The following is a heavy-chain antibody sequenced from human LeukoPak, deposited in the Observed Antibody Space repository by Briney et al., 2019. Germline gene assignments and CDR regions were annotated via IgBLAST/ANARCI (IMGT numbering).Heavy chain of an antibody. CDR1: GGSFSGYY. Sequence: PSETLSLTSAVYGGSFSGYYWSWIRQPPGKGLEWIGEINHSGSTNYNPSLKSRVTISVDTSKNQFSLNLSSVTAADTAVYYCARHAPLLGNIYYFDYWGQGTLVTVSS. CDR3: ARHAPLLGNIYYFDY. J-gene: IGHJ4*02. V-gene: IGHV4-34*01. CDR2: INHSGST.